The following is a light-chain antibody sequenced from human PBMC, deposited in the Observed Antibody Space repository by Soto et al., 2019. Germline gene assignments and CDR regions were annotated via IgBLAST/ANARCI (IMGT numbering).Light chain of an antibody. V-gene: IGKV1-5*03. Sequence: DLHMTQSPSTMSAKVGYRVTITCRASQTISSWLAWYQQKPGKAPKLLIYKASTLKSGVPSRFSGSGSGTEFTLTISSLQPEDIATYYCQQYSNLITFCHVTRLEV. CDR2: KAS. CDR3: QQYSNLIT. CDR1: QTISSW. J-gene: IGKJ5*01.